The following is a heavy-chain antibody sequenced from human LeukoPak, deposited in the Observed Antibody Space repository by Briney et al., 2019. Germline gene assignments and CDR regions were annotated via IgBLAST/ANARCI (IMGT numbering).Heavy chain of an antibody. CDR1: GFTFSNYG. Sequence: GGSLRLSCAASGFTFSNYGMSWVRQAPGKGLKWVSSISGSGGSTDYADSVKGWFTISRDNSKNTLYLQMNSLRAEDTAIYYCAKDLGFVFTSMATDYWGLGTLVTVSS. CDR2: ISGSGGST. D-gene: IGHD1-1*01. CDR3: AKDLGFVFTSMATDY. J-gene: IGHJ4*02. V-gene: IGHV3-23*01.